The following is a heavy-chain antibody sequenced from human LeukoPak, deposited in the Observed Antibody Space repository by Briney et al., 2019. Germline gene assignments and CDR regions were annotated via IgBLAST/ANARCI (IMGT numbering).Heavy chain of an antibody. CDR1: GFTFSSYA. J-gene: IGHJ5*02. V-gene: IGHV3-30-3*01. CDR2: ISYDGSNK. CDR3: AGAYQPGVSWFDP. D-gene: IGHD1-14*01. Sequence: GRSLRLSCAASGFTFSSYAMHWVRQAPGKGLEWVAVISYDGSNKYYADSVKGRFTISRDNSKNTLYLQMNSLRAEDTAVYYCAGAYQPGVSWFDPWGQGTLVTVSS.